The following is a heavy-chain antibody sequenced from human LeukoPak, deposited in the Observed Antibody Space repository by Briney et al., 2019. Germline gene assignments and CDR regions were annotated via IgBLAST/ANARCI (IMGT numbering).Heavy chain of an antibody. CDR2: LHYSGIT. D-gene: IGHD1-1*01. CDR1: GGSITSSSSYN. Sequence: SETLSLTCTVSGGSITSSSSYNWGGIRQPPGKGLEWIGALHYSGITYYNPSLQSRVTMSVDTSKNQFSLRLNSVTAADTAVYYCARLPTGYPNWFDAWGQGTLVTVSS. CDR3: ARLPTGYPNWFDA. J-gene: IGHJ5*02. V-gene: IGHV4-39*01.